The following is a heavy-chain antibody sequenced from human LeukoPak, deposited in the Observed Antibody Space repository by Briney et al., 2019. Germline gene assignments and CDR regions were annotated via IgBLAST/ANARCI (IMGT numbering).Heavy chain of an antibody. CDR2: IYYSGST. D-gene: IGHD5-18*01. Sequence: SETLSLTCTVSGGSISSSSYYWGWIRQPPGKGLEWIGSIYYSGSTYYNPSLKSRVTISVDTSKNQFSLKLSSVTAADTAVYYCARGDTYSYGRFDYWGQGTLVTVPS. CDR1: GGSISSSSYY. CDR3: ARGDTYSYGRFDY. J-gene: IGHJ4*02. V-gene: IGHV4-39*01.